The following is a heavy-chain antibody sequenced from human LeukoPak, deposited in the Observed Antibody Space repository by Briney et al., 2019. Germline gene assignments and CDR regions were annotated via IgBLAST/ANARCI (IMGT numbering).Heavy chain of an antibody. CDR2: IYSCGST. CDR3: ARVGGSSWYDYYYYGMDV. Sequence: PGGSLRLSCAASGFTVSSNFLSWVRQAPGKGLEWVSVIYSCGSTYYADSVKGRFTISRDNSKNTLYLQMNSLRAEDTAVYYCARVGGSSWYDYYYYGMDVWGKGTTVTVSS. V-gene: IGHV3-53*01. D-gene: IGHD6-13*01. J-gene: IGHJ6*04. CDR1: GFTVSSNF.